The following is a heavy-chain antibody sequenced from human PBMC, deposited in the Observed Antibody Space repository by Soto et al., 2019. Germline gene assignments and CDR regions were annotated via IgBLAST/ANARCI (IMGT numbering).Heavy chain of an antibody. CDR3: EKDNGDCSNTSCHTGNKWFEP. D-gene: IGHD2-2*02. CDR1: GFTFRSYG. Sequence: GWSLRLSCEASGFTFRSYGMHWVRQAPGKGLEWVAIISYDGSKQYYADSVKGRFTISRDNSKNTLYLQMNSLRTEDTAVYYREKDNGDCSNTSCHTGNKWFEPWGQRTLVTV. V-gene: IGHV3-30*18. CDR2: ISYDGSKQ. J-gene: IGHJ5*02.